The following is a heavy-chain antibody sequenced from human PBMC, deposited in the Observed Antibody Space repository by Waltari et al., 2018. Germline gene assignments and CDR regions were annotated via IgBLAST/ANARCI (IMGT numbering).Heavy chain of an antibody. CDR2: ISGSGGST. CDR3: AKVIAVFPARSYFDY. CDR1: GFTFSSYA. D-gene: IGHD6-19*01. V-gene: IGHV3-23*01. Sequence: EVQLLESGGGLVQPGGSLRLSCAASGFTFSSYAMSWVRKAPGKGLEWVSAISGSGGSTYYADSVKGRFTISRDNSKNTLYLQMNSLRAEDTAVYYCAKVIAVFPARSYFDYWGQGTLVTVSS. J-gene: IGHJ4*02.